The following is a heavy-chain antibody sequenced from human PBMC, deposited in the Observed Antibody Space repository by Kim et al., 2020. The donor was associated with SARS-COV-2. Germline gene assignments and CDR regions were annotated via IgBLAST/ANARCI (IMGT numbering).Heavy chain of an antibody. Sequence: SETLSLTCTVSGGSISSSSYYWGWIRQPPGKGLEWIGSIYYSGSTYYNPSLKSRVTISVDTSKNQFSLKLSSVTAADTAVYYCARGGIQLWFAFIDYWGQGTLVTVSS. D-gene: IGHD5-18*01. CDR3: ARGGIQLWFAFIDY. V-gene: IGHV4-39*07. J-gene: IGHJ4*02. CDR2: IYYSGST. CDR1: GGSISSSSYY.